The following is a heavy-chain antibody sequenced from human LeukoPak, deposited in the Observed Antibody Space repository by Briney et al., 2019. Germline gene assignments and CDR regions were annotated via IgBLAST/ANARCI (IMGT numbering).Heavy chain of an antibody. CDR3: ARRRDSASWSFDP. D-gene: IGHD6-13*01. V-gene: IGHV4-4*09. Sequence: SETLSLTCSDSGGSISTYYWNWIRQPPGKGLEWIGYIYSSGSTNYNPSLKSRVTISVDTSKNQFSLKLSSVTAADTAVYYCARRRDSASWSFDPWGQGTLVSVSS. J-gene: IGHJ5*02. CDR1: GGSISTYY. CDR2: IYSSGST.